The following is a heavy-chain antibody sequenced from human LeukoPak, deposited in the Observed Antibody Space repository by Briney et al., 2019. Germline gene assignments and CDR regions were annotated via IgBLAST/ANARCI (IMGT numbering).Heavy chain of an antibody. CDR3: ARGPRALSTDYYNYYMDV. CDR1: GYTFTSYD. J-gene: IGHJ6*03. Sequence: ASVKVSCKASGYTFTSYDINWVRQAPGQGLQWMGWISAYNGNTNYTQKFQGRVTMTTDTSTSTAYMELRSLRSDDTAVYFCARGPRALSTDYYNYYMDVWGKGTTVTVSS. CDR2: ISAYNGNT. V-gene: IGHV1-18*01.